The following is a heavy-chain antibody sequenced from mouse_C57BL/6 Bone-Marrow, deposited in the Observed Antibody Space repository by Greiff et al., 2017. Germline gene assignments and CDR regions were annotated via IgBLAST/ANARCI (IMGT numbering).Heavy chain of an antibody. CDR2: IDPENGDT. CDR3: TTYYYGSSFFDY. D-gene: IGHD1-1*01. V-gene: IGHV14-4*01. Sequence: EVQLQQSGAELVRPGASVKLSCTASGFNIKDDYMHWVKQRPEQGLEWIGWIDPENGDTEYASKFQGKATITADTSSNTAYLQLSSLTSEYTAVYYCTTYYYGSSFFDYWGQGTTLTVSS. CDR1: GFNIKDDY. J-gene: IGHJ2*01.